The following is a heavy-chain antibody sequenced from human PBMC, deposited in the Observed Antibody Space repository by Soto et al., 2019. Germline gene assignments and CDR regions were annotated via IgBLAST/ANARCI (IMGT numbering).Heavy chain of an antibody. CDR1: GGSLSNYY. J-gene: IGHJ4*02. D-gene: IGHD4-17*01. CDR2: IYYSGRT. V-gene: IGHV4-59*01. Sequence: QVQLQESGPGLVKPSETLSLTCTVSGGSLSNYYWSWIRQPPGKGLEWIGYIYYSGRTNYNPSLKSRLPMSVVTSKNQVSLKLNSVTAADTAVYYCARNDHGGNPFYANWGQGTLVSVSS. CDR3: ARNDHGGNPFYAN.